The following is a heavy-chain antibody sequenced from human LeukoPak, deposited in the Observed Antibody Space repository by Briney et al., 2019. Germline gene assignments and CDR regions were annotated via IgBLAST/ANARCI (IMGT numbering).Heavy chain of an antibody. V-gene: IGHV4-59*01. J-gene: IGHJ4*02. CDR1: GGSISNYY. CDR2: IYYSGST. Sequence: SETLSLTCTVSGGSISNYYWSWIRQPPGKGLERIGYIYYSGSTNYNPSLKSRVTISVDASKNHFSLKLTSVTAADTAVYYCARDRSLGIIDYWGQGTLVTVSS. CDR3: ARDRSLGIIDY. D-gene: IGHD3-16*01.